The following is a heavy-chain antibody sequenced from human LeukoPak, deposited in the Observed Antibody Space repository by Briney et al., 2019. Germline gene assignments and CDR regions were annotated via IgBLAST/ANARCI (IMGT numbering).Heavy chain of an antibody. CDR3: ARGPLDYDILTGPYGMDV. V-gene: IGHV1-69*13. CDR2: IIPIFGTA. D-gene: IGHD3-9*01. Sequence: SVTVSCKASGGTFSSYAISWVRQAPGQGPEWMGGIIPIFGTANYAQKFQGRVTITADESTSTAYMELSSLRSEDTAVYYCARGPLDYDILTGPYGMDVWGKGTTVTASS. J-gene: IGHJ6*04. CDR1: GGTFSSYA.